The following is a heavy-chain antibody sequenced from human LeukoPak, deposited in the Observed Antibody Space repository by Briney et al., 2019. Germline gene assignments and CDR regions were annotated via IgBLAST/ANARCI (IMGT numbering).Heavy chain of an antibody. D-gene: IGHD6-13*01. CDR3: AKDGPAAAGIDY. CDR2: ISYDGGNK. V-gene: IGHV3-30*18. CDR1: GFTFSSYG. Sequence: PGRSLRLSCAASGFTFSSYGMHWVRQAPGKGLEWVAVISYDGGNKYYADSVKGRFTISRDNSKNTLYLQMNSLRAEDTAVYYCAKDGPAAAGIDYWGQGTLVTVSS. J-gene: IGHJ4*02.